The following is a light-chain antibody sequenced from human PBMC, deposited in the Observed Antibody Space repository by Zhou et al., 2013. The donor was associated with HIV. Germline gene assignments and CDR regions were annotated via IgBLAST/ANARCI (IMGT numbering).Light chain of an antibody. V-gene: IGKV3-20*01. J-gene: IGKJ2*01. CDR3: QQYGTSPYT. CDR1: QNVTSSY. CDR2: GAS. Sequence: EIVLTQSPGTLSLSPGEGATLSCRASQNVTSSYLAWYQQKPGQAPRLLIYGASSRATGIPDRFSGYGSGTDFTLTISRLEPEDFAVYYCQQYGTSPYTFGQGTNMETK.